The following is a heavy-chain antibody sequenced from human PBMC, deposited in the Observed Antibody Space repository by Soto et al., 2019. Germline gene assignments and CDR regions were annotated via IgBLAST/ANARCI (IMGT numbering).Heavy chain of an antibody. CDR2: INTISSYI. CDR1: GLTFSSYS. D-gene: IGHD3-22*01. V-gene: IGHV3-21*01. Sequence: GSLRLSCAGSGLTFSSYSMNWVRQAPGKGLEWVSTINTISSYIYYADSVRGRFTISRDNAKNSLFLQMSRLRAEDTAVYYCAGGITDYYDSSGYYAYWGQGILVTVSS. J-gene: IGHJ4*02. CDR3: AGGITDYYDSSGYYAY.